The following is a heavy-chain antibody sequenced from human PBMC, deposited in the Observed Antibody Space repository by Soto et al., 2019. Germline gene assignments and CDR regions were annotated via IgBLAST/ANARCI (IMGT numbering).Heavy chain of an antibody. CDR3: ARILATVTTYGFDY. CDR2: IYYSGST. J-gene: IGHJ4*02. V-gene: IGHV4-59*01. CDR1: GGSISSYY. D-gene: IGHD4-17*01. Sequence: SETLSLTCTVSGGSISSYYWSWIRQPPGKGLEWIGYIYYSGSTNYNPSLKSRVTISVDTSKNQFSLKLSSVTAADTAVYYCARILATVTTYGFDYWGQGTLVTVSS.